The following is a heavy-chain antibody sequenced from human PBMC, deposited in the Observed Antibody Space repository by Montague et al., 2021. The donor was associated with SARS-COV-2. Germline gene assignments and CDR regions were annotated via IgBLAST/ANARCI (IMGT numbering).Heavy chain of an antibody. CDR2: IYSGGST. J-gene: IGHJ6*02. CDR1: GFTVSSNY. V-gene: IGHV3-66*02. Sequence: SLRLSCAASGFTVSSNYMSWVRQAPVKGLEWVSVIYSGGSTNYAXSVXGRFTISRDNSKNTLYLQMNSLRAEDTAVYYCARDQRRYGSGSYCGPHYYYYGMDVWGQGTTVTVSS. D-gene: IGHD3-10*01. CDR3: ARDQRRYGSGSYCGPHYYYYGMDV.